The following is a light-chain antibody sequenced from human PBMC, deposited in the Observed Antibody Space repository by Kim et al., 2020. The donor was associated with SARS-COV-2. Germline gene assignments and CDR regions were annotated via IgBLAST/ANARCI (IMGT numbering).Light chain of an antibody. Sequence: GQRVTISCSGSNSNLGSNTVNWYQQVPGTAPKLLIYLNSQRPSGVPDRFSGSKSGTSASLAISGLQSEDEADYYCATWDDSPDGPVFGGGTQLTVL. CDR3: ATWDDSPDGPV. CDR2: LNS. J-gene: IGLJ2*01. V-gene: IGLV1-44*01. CDR1: NSNLGSNT.